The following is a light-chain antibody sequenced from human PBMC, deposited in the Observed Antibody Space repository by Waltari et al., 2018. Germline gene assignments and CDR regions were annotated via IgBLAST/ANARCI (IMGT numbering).Light chain of an antibody. CDR2: AAS. Sequence: DIQMTQSPSSMSASAGDRVTITCRASQGISTYLNLYQQKPGKAPKRLIYAASSLESGVPSRFSGSGSETDFTLTISSLQPEDFATYYCLQYNTNPYSFGQGTKVEIK. CDR1: QGISTY. V-gene: IGKV1-17*01. CDR3: LQYNTNPYS. J-gene: IGKJ2*03.